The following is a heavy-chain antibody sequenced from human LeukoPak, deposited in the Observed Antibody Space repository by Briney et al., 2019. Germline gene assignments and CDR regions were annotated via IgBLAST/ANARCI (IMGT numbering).Heavy chain of an antibody. CDR1: GFTFSSYG. CDR3: ARDALYPTVTTNGGLGY. CDR2: IWYDGSNK. D-gene: IGHD4-17*01. V-gene: IGHV3-33*01. J-gene: IGHJ4*02. Sequence: PGRSLRLSCAASGFTFSSYGMHWVRQAPGKGLEWVAVIWYDGSNKYYADSVKGRFTISRDNSKNTLYLQMNSPRAEDTAVYYCARDALYPTVTTNGGLGYWGQGTLVTVSS.